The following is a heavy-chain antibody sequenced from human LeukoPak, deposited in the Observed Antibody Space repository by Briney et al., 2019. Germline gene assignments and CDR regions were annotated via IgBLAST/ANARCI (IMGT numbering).Heavy chain of an antibody. D-gene: IGHD6-13*01. CDR3: VRSFSTTWYPHY. V-gene: IGHV4-59*04. Sequence: GSLRLSRAASGFTFSSYSMNWVRQAPGKGLEWIGNIYYTGSTYYNPSLKSRVTISVDTSKNQFSLKLSSVTAADTAVYYCVRSFSTTWYPHYWGQGTLVTVSS. J-gene: IGHJ4*02. CDR2: IYYTGST. CDR1: GFTFSSYSMN.